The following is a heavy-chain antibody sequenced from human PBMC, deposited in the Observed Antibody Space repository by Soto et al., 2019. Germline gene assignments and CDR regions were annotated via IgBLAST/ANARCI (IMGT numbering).Heavy chain of an antibody. CDR2: ISGSGGST. CDR3: AKYGRWLVHFYYYGMDV. D-gene: IGHD6-19*01. V-gene: IGHV3-23*01. CDR1: GFTFSSYA. J-gene: IGHJ6*02. Sequence: VQLLESGGGLVQPGGSLSLSCAASGFTFSSYAMSWVRQAPGKGLEWVSAISGSGGSTYYADSVKGRFTISRDNSKNTLYLHMNSLRAEDTAVYYCAKYGRWLVHFYYYGMDVWGQGTTVTVSS.